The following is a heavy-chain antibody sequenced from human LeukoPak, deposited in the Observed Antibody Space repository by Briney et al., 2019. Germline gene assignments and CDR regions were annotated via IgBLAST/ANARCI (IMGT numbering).Heavy chain of an antibody. J-gene: IGHJ4*02. V-gene: IGHV3-21*01. D-gene: IGHD6-6*01. Sequence: GGSLRLSCAASGFTFSSYSMNWVRQAPGKGLEWVSSISSSSSYIYYADSVKGRSTISRDNAKNSLYLQMNSPRAEDTAVYYCARAGIAARPNYFDYWGQGTLVTVSS. CDR2: ISSSSSYI. CDR1: GFTFSSYS. CDR3: ARAGIAARPNYFDY.